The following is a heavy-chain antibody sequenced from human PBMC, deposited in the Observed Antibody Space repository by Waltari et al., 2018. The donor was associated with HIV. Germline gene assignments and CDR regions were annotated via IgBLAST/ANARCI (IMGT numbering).Heavy chain of an antibody. CDR2: IRYDGSNK. Sequence: QVQLVESGGGVVQPGGSLRLSCAASGFTFSSYGMHWVRQAPGKGLEWVAFIRYDGSNKYYADSVKGRFTISRDNSKNTLYLQMNSLRPEDTAVYYCAKDNSYYGVDYWGQGTLVTVSS. J-gene: IGHJ4*02. CDR3: AKDNSYYGVDY. D-gene: IGHD4-4*01. V-gene: IGHV3-30*02. CDR1: GFTFSSYG.